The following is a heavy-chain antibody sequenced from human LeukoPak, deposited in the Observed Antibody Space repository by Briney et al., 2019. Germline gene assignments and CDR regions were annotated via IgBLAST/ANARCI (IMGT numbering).Heavy chain of an antibody. CDR2: MNPNSGNT. V-gene: IGHV1-8*01. D-gene: IGHD5-18*01. Sequence: ASVKVSCKASGYTFTSYDINWVRQATGQGLEWMGWMNPNSGNTGYAQKFQGRVTMTRNTSISTAYMELSSLRSEDTAVYYCASSGYSYGLYYYYYMDVWGRGTTVTISS. CDR3: ASSGYSYGLYYYYYMDV. J-gene: IGHJ6*03. CDR1: GYTFTSYD.